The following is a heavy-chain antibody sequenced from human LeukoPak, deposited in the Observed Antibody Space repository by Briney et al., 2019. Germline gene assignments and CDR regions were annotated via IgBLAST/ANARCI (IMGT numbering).Heavy chain of an antibody. Sequence: SQTLSLSCAISGDSVSSNSAAWNWIRLSPSRGLEWLGRTYYRSKWYNDYAVSVKSRITINPDTSKNQFSVQLDSVTPEDTAVYYCAREIASSYAFDIWGQGTMVTVSS. V-gene: IGHV6-1*01. J-gene: IGHJ3*02. CDR1: GDSVSSNSAA. CDR3: AREIASSYAFDI. CDR2: TYYRSKWYN. D-gene: IGHD2-21*01.